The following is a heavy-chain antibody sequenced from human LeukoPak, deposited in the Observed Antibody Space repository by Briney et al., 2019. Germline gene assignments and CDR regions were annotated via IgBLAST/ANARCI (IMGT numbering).Heavy chain of an antibody. D-gene: IGHD6-19*01. CDR3: ARVASSSGWPY. CDR2: ISYDGSNK. Sequence: PGGSLRLSCAASGFTFSSYAMHWVRQAPGKGLEWVAVISYDGSNKYYADSVKGRFTISRDNAKNSLYLQMNSLRAEDTAVYYCARVASSSGWPYWGQGTLVTVSS. CDR1: GFTFSSYA. V-gene: IGHV3-30-3*01. J-gene: IGHJ4*02.